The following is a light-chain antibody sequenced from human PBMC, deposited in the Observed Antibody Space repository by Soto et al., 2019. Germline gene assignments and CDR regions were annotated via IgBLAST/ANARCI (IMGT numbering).Light chain of an antibody. CDR2: DAS. V-gene: IGKV3-11*01. J-gene: IGKJ4*01. CDR1: QSVTSY. CDR3: LQRSNWPFT. Sequence: DIVLTQSPATLSLSPGESATLSCRASQSVTSYLAWFQQKPGQAPRLLIYDASNTATGIPARFSGSGSGTDSTLTISSLEPEDFAVYSCLQRSNWPFTFGGGTRVEIK.